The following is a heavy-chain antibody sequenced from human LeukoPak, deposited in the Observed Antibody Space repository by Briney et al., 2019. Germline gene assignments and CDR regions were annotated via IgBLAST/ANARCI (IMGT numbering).Heavy chain of an antibody. CDR3: ARDPGDSSGYYSIY. CDR1: GFTVSSDY. J-gene: IGHJ4*02. D-gene: IGHD3-22*01. CDR2: IYSGGST. Sequence: GGSLRLSCAASGFTVSSDYMSWVRQAPGKGLEWVSVIYSGGSTYYADSVKGRFTISRDNSKTTLYLQMNSLRAEDTAVYYCARDPGDSSGYYSIYWGQGTLVTVSS. V-gene: IGHV3-66*01.